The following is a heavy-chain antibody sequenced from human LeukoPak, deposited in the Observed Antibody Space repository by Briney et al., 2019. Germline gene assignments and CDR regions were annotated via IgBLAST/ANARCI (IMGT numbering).Heavy chain of an antibody. J-gene: IGHJ6*02. V-gene: IGHV4-39*01. CDR2: IYYSGST. Sequence: SETLSLTCTVSGGSISSGGYYWSWIRQHPGKGLEWIGYIYYSGSTYYNPSLKSRVTISVDTSKNQFSLKLSSVTAADTAVYYCARQYYDFWSGYYMYYYGMDVWGQGTTVTVSS. CDR3: ARQYYDFWSGYYMYYYGMDV. CDR1: GGSISSGGYY. D-gene: IGHD3-3*01.